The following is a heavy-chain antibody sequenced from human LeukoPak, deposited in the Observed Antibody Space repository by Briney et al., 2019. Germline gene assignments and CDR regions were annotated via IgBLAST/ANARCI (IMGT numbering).Heavy chain of an antibody. CDR2: IYPGDSDP. V-gene: IGHV5-51*01. D-gene: IGHD6-13*01. CDR1: GYTFTTYW. Sequence: GESLKISCKGSGYTFTTYWIGWVRQMPGKGLEWMGIIYPGDSDPRYSPSFQGQVTISADTSISTAYLQWRSLKASDSAMYYCVRHGLGSSWFGFGYWGQGTLVTVSS. CDR3: VRHGLGSSWFGFGY. J-gene: IGHJ4*02.